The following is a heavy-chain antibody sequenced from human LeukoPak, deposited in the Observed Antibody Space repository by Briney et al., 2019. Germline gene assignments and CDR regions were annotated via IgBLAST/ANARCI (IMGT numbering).Heavy chain of an antibody. CDR2: INHSGST. D-gene: IGHD2-21*01. J-gene: IGHJ5*02. CDR3: ARGRSVWWSSWFDP. V-gene: IGHV4-34*01. Sequence: SETLSLTCAVYGGSFSGYYWSWIRQPPGKGLEWIGEINHSGSTNYNPSLKSRVTISVDTSKNQFSLKLSSVTAADTAVYYCARGRSVWWSSWFDPWGQGTLVTVSS. CDR1: GGSFSGYY.